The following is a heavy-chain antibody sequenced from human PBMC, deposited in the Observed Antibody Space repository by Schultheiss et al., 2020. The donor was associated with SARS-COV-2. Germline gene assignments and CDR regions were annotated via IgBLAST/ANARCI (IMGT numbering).Heavy chain of an antibody. D-gene: IGHD2-2*01. V-gene: IGHV3-53*04. CDR2: IYSDGSET. Sequence: GGSLRLSCAASGFTVSSNYMSWVRQAPGKGLEWVSRIYSDGSETRYADSVKGRFTISRHNSKNTLYLQMNSLRAEDTAVYYCARDSCSSTSCYPYWYFDLWGRGTLVTVSS. CDR1: GFTVSSNY. J-gene: IGHJ2*01. CDR3: ARDSCSSTSCYPYWYFDL.